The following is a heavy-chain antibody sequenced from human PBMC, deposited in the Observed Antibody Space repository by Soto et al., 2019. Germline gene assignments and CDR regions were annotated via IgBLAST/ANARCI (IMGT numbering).Heavy chain of an antibody. CDR1: GGSISSYY. Sequence: QVQLQESGPGLVKPSETLSPTCTVSGGSISSYYWSWIRQPPGKGLEWIGYIYYSGSTNYNPSLKSRVTISVDTSKNQFSLNLSSVTAADTAVYYCARQQWLVLNAFDIWGQGTMVTVSS. J-gene: IGHJ3*02. D-gene: IGHD6-19*01. CDR3: ARQQWLVLNAFDI. CDR2: IYYSGST. V-gene: IGHV4-59*01.